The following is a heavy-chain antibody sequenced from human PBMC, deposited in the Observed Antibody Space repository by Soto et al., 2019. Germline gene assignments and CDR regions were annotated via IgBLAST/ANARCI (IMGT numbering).Heavy chain of an antibody. CDR2: IFWDDDK. D-gene: IGHD1-1*01. CDR1: GFSLSTRGVG. V-gene: IGHV2-5*02. Sequence: QITLKESGPTLVKPTQTLTLTCAFSGFSLSTRGVGVGWIRQPPGKALEWLALIFWDDDKRYSPSLKSRLTITKDTTKSQVVLTLTNMDPVDTATYYSAYLHYWDATLEYWGQGTLVTVSS. CDR3: AYLHYWDATLEY. J-gene: IGHJ4*02.